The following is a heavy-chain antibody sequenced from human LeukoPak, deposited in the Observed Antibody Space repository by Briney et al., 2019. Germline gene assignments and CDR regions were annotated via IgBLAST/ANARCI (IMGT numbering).Heavy chain of an antibody. V-gene: IGHV3-30*02. CDR2: IGRDGSTK. D-gene: IGHD2-15*01. Sequence: GGSLRLSCAASGFAFSSSCMHWVRQPPGKGLEWVAFIGRDGSTKYYADSVKGRITISGDNSNNTAYLQMNSLRAEDTAIYYCAKNGGWTFDIWGQGTMVTVSS. J-gene: IGHJ3*02. CDR3: AKNGGWTFDI. CDR1: GFAFSSSC.